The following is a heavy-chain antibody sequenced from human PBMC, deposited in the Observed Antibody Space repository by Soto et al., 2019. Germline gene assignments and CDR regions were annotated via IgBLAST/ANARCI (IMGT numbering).Heavy chain of an antibody. V-gene: IGHV3-23*01. J-gene: IGHJ4*02. CDR2: ISGSGGST. D-gene: IGHD6-19*01. Sequence: GGSLRLSCAASGFTFSSYAMSWVRQAPGKGLEWVSAISGSGGSTYYADSVKGRFTISRDNSKNTLYLQMNSLRAENTAVYYCAKVQWLVSHFDYWGQGTLVTVSS. CDR3: AKVQWLVSHFDY. CDR1: GFTFSSYA.